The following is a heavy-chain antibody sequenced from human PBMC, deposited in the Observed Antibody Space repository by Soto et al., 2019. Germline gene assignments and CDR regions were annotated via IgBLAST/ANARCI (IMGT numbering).Heavy chain of an antibody. J-gene: IGHJ5*01. CDR1: GGSVRAPDW. D-gene: IGHD1-1*01. CDR2: VHISGHS. Sequence: TLSLTCTLSGGSVRAPDWWNWVRQSPDKGLEWIAEVHISGHSNYNPSLRSRVSVSIDSSKHQFYLNLNSVTAADTAIYYCARVRQGCSANNCYFDPWGQGTQVTVS. CDR3: ARVRQGCSANNCYFDP. V-gene: IGHV4-4*02.